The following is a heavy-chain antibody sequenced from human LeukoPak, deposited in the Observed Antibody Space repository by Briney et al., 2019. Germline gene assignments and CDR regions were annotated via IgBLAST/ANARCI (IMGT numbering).Heavy chain of an antibody. Sequence: ASVKVSCKASGYTFTGYYMHWVRQAPGQGLEWMAWMNPNSGNTGYAQKFQGRVTMTRDTSINTAYMELSSLRSEDTALYYCARGGSGWPIDYWGQGTLVTVSS. J-gene: IGHJ4*02. CDR3: ARGGSGWPIDY. V-gene: IGHV1-8*02. D-gene: IGHD6-19*01. CDR2: MNPNSGNT. CDR1: GYTFTGYY.